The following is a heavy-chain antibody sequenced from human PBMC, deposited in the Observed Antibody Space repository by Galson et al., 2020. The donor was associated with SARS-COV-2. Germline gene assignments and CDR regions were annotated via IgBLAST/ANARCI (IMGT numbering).Heavy chain of an antibody. J-gene: IGHJ4*02. Sequence: GESLKISCKVSGYTLTELSMHWVRQAPGKGLEWMGGFDPEDGETIYAQKFQGRVTMTEDTSTDTAYMELSSLRSEDTAVYYCARDELISGWYFDYWGQGTLVTVSS. D-gene: IGHD6-19*01. CDR3: ARDELISGWYFDY. CDR2: FDPEDGET. CDR1: GYTLTELS. V-gene: IGHV1-24*01.